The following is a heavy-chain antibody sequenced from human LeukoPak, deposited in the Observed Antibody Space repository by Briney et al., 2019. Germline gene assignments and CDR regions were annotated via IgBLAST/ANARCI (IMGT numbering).Heavy chain of an antibody. CDR2: IYYSGST. V-gene: IGHV4-39*01. CDR3: ARHAYGSGSYSPYYFDY. D-gene: IGHD3-10*01. Sequence: AETLSLTCTVSGGSISSSCYYWGWIRPPPGKGLEWFGSIYYSGSTYSNSSLNSRATISVDTSKNRCSLKRSSVTAADTAVYYCARHAYGSGSYSPYYFDYWGQGTLVTVSS. J-gene: IGHJ4*02. CDR1: GGSISSSCYY.